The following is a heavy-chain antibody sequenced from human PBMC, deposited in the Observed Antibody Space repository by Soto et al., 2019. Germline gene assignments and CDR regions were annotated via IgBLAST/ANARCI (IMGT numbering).Heavy chain of an antibody. CDR2: IWYDGSNK. V-gene: IGHV3-33*01. D-gene: IGHD3-22*01. CDR3: ARDSGWYYDSSGYKLYGMDV. J-gene: IGHJ6*02. Sequence: GGSLRLSCAASGFTFSSYGMHWVRQAPGKGLEWVAVIWYDGSNKYYADSVKGRFTISRDNSKNTLYLQMNSLRAEDTAVYYCARDSGWYYDSSGYKLYGMDVWGQGTTVTVSS. CDR1: GFTFSSYG.